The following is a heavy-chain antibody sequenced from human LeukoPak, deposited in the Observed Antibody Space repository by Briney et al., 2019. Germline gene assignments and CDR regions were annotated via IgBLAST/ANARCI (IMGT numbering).Heavy chain of an antibody. Sequence: GGSLRLSCAASGFTFISYWMSWVRQAPGKGLEWVANIKEDGSEKYYVDPVKGRFTISRDNAKNSLYLQMNSLRAEDTAVYYCARALKGVRRRIAGDTTFEYYYYMDVWGKGTTVTISS. CDR1: GFTFISYW. D-gene: IGHD1-26*01. CDR3: ARALKGVRRRIAGDTTFEYYYYMDV. CDR2: IKEDGSEK. V-gene: IGHV3-7*01. J-gene: IGHJ6*03.